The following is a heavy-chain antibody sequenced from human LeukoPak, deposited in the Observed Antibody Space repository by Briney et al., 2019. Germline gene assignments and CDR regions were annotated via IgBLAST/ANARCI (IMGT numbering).Heavy chain of an antibody. D-gene: IGHD4-23*01. J-gene: IGHJ3*02. CDR1: GGSISSHY. CDR3: ARETTVVTPGRSDVFDI. CDR2: IYYSGST. Sequence: SETLSLTCTVSGGSISSHYWNWIRQPPGKGLEWIGYIYYSGSTNYNPSLKSRVTISVDTSKNQFSLKLSSVTAADTAVYYCARETTVVTPGRSDVFDIWGQGTMVAISS. V-gene: IGHV4-59*11.